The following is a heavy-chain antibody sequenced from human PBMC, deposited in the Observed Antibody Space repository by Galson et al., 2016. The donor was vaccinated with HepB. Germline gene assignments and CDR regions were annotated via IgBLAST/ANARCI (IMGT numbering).Heavy chain of an antibody. D-gene: IGHD6-19*01. Sequence: SLRLSCAVSGFIFNSDSMNWVRQAPGKGLEWISYISSSSNSMYYADTVKGRFTISRDNAKNSLYLQMNSLRDEDTAVYYCVKGAGTIDYWGQGTLVTVSS. CDR2: ISSSSNSM. CDR3: VKGAGTIDY. CDR1: GFIFNSDS. J-gene: IGHJ4*02. V-gene: IGHV3-48*02.